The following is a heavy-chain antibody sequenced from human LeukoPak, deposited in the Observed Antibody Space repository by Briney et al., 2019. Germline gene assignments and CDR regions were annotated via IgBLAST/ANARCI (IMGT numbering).Heavy chain of an antibody. Sequence: QSGGSLRLSCAASGLTFSNYWMDWVRQAPGKGLEWVANIKQDGSEKNYVDSVKGRFIISRDNAKNSLYLQINTLRADDTAVYYCARDGFGTGSNWGQGTLVTASS. D-gene: IGHD3-16*01. CDR3: ARDGFGTGSN. CDR1: GLTFSNYW. J-gene: IGHJ4*02. CDR2: IKQDGSEK. V-gene: IGHV3-7*03.